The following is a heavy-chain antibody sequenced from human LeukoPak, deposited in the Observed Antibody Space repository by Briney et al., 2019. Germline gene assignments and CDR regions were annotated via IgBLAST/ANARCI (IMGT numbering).Heavy chain of an antibody. CDR3: AREEVDCSSTSCYPALSY. CDR1: GYTFTGYY. J-gene: IGHJ4*02. CDR2: INPNSGGT. V-gene: IGHV1-2*02. D-gene: IGHD2-2*01. Sequence: GASVTVSCKASGYTFTGYYMHWVRQAPGQGLEWMGWINPNSGGTNYAQKFQGRVTMTRDTSISTAYMELSRLRSDDTAVYYCAREEVDCSSTSCYPALSYWGQGTLVTVSS.